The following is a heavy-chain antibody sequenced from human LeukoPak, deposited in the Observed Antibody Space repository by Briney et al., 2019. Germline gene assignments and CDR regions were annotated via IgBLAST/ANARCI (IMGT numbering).Heavy chain of an antibody. D-gene: IGHD4-17*01. CDR2: ISYDGSNK. CDR3: ARVVDGDYFDY. Sequence: GGSLRLSCAASGFTFSSYAMHWVRQAPGKGLEWVAVISYDGSNKYYADSVKGRFTISRDNSKNTLYLQMNSLRAEDTAVYYCARVVDGDYFDYWGRGTLVTVSS. J-gene: IGHJ4*02. V-gene: IGHV3-30-3*01. CDR1: GFTFSSYA.